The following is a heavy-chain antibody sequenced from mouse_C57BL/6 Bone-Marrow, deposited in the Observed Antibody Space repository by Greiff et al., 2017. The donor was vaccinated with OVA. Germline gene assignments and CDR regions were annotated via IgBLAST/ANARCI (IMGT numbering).Heavy chain of an antibody. CDR1: GYTFTDYY. J-gene: IGHJ1*03. CDR2: IYPGSGNT. D-gene: IGHD2-4*01. Sequence: VQRVESGPELVKPGASVKISCKASGYTFTDYYINWVKQRPGQGLEWIGWIYPGSGNTKYNEKFKGKATLTVDTSSSTAYMQLSSLTSEDSAVYFCARGRLRREDWYFDVWGTGTTVTVSS. V-gene: IGHV1-84*01. CDR3: ARGRLRREDWYFDV.